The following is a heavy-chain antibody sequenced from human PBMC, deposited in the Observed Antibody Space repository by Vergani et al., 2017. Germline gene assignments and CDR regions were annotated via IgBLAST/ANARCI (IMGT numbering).Heavy chain of an antibody. D-gene: IGHD2-2*01. J-gene: IGHJ4*02. Sequence: QVQLQESGPGLVQPSETLSLTCTVSGGSISSYYWSWIRQPPGKGLEWIGYIYYSGSTNYNPSLKSRVTISVDTSKNQFSLKLSSVTAADTAVYYCARGNHGSSTSFDYWGQGTLVTVSS. V-gene: IGHV4-59*01. CDR1: GGSISSYY. CDR2: IYYSGST. CDR3: ARGNHGSSTSFDY.